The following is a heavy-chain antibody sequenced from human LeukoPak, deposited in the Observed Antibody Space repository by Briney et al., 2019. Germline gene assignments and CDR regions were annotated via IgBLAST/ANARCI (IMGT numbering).Heavy chain of an antibody. V-gene: IGHV3-30*02. CDR1: GFTFSSYG. CDR2: IRYDGSNK. J-gene: IGHJ4*02. Sequence: GGSLRLSCAASGFTFSSYGMHWVRQAPGKGLEWVAFIRYDGSNKYYADSVKGRFTISRDNSKNTLYLQMNSLRAEDTAVYYCAKDRLISSSWYYFDYWGQGTLVTVSS. D-gene: IGHD6-13*01. CDR3: AKDRLISSSWYYFDY.